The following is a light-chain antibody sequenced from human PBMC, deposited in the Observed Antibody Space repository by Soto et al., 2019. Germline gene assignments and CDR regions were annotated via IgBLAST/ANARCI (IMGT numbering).Light chain of an antibody. CDR2: DVS. CDR1: SSDVGGYNY. J-gene: IGLJ2*01. V-gene: IGLV2-11*01. Sequence: QSALTQPRSVSGSPGQSVTISCTGASSDVGGYNYVSWYQQHPGKAPKLMIYDVSKRPSGVPDRFSGSKSGNTASLTISGLQAEDGADYYCCSYAGSPHVVFGGGTKLTVL. CDR3: CSYAGSPHVV.